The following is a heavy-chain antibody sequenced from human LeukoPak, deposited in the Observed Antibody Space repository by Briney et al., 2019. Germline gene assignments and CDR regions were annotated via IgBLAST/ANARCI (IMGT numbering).Heavy chain of an antibody. V-gene: IGHV3-23*01. J-gene: IGHJ3*02. CDR3: AKGIGIVVVPAAIGAFDI. CDR2: IIGSGGST. CDR1: GFTFSSYA. Sequence: GGSLRLSCAASGFTFSSYAMSWVRQAPGKGLEWVSAIIGSGGSTYYADSVKGRFTISRDNSKNTLYLQMNSLRAEDTAVYYCAKGIGIVVVPAAIGAFDIWGQGTMVTVSS. D-gene: IGHD2-2*01.